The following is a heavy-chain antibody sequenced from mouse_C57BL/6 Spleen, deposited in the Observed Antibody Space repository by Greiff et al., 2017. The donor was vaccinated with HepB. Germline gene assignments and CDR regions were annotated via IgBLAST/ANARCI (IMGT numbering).Heavy chain of an antibody. CDR3: ARSYSNSQRFAY. V-gene: IGHV1-69*01. J-gene: IGHJ3*01. CDR1: GYTFTSYW. D-gene: IGHD2-5*01. CDR2: IDPSDSYT. Sequence: QVQLQQPGAELVMPGASVKLSCKASGYTFTSYWMHWVKQRPGQGLEWIGEIDPSDSYTNYNQKFKGKSTLTVDKSSSTAYMQLSSLTSEDSAFYYCARSYSNSQRFAYWGQGTLVTVSA.